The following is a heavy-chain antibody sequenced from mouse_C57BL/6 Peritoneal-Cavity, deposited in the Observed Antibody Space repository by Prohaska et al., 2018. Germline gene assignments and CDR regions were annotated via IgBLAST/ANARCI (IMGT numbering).Heavy chain of an antibody. Sequence: EVQLLETGGGLVQPGGSRGLSCAGSGFTFSGFWMRWVRQTPGKTLEWIGDINSDGSAINYAPSIKDRFTIFRDNDKSTLYLQMSNVRSEDTATYFCMRYGNYWYFDVWGTGTTVTVSS. J-gene: IGHJ1*03. CDR3: MRYGNYWYFDV. CDR1: GFTFSGFW. CDR2: INSDGSAI. V-gene: IGHV11-2*01. D-gene: IGHD2-1*01.